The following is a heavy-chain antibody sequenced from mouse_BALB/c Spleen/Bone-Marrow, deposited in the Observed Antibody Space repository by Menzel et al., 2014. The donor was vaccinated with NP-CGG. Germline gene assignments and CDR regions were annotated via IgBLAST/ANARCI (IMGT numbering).Heavy chain of an antibody. D-gene: IGHD2-4*01. V-gene: IGHV5-9-3*01. CDR1: GFTFSSYA. CDR2: ISSGGSYT. CDR3: ARHGITRLLDY. J-gene: IGHJ2*01. Sequence: EVKVVESGGGLVKPGGSLKLSCAASGFTFSSYAMSWVRQTPEKRLEWVATISSGGSYTYYPDSVKGRFTISRDNAKNTLYLQMSSLRSEDTAMYYCARHGITRLLDYWGQGITLTVSS.